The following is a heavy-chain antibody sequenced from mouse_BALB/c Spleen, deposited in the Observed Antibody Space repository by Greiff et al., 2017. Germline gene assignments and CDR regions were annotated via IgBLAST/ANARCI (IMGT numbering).Heavy chain of an antibody. CDR3: ARSGGRDAMDY. V-gene: IGHV1-61*01. Sequence: QVPPKQPGAELVRPGAAVNPPCKAPCYTFTSYWMNWVKQRPEQGLEWIGRIYPYDSETHYNQKFKDTAILTVDKSSSTAYMQLSSLTSEEYAVYYCARSGGRDAMDYWGQGTSVTVSS. J-gene: IGHJ4*01. D-gene: IGHD3-1*01. CDR1: CYTFTSYW. CDR2: IYPYDSET.